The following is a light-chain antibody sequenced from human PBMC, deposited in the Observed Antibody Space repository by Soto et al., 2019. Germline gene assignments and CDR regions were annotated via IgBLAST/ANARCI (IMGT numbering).Light chain of an antibody. CDR2: AAS. J-gene: IGKJ2*01. V-gene: IGKV3-15*01. CDR1: QNIYTN. CDR3: QQYSHGPPYT. Sequence: EVVMTQSPATLSVSPGERVTLSCRASQNIYTNLAWYQQRPGQAPRLLIYAASTRATGIPATFSGSGSGTKFTLTISSLQYEDFGVYYCQQYSHGPPYTFGQGTKLEIK.